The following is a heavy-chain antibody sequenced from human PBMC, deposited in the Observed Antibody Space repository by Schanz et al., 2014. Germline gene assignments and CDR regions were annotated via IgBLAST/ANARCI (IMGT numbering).Heavy chain of an antibody. V-gene: IGHV3-23*01. CDR3: ARGVRIDY. CDR1: GFTFSSYT. J-gene: IGHJ4*02. D-gene: IGHD3-3*01. CDR2: ISGSGGST. Sequence: EVQLLESGGGLVRPGGSLRLSCAASGFTFSSYTMNWVRQAPGKGLEWVSAISGSGGSTVYADSVKGRFTISRDNAKNSLYLQMNSLTAEDTAVYYCARGVRIDYWGQGTLVIVSS.